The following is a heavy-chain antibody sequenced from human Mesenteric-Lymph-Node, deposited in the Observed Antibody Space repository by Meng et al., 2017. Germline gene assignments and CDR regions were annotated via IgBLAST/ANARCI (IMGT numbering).Heavy chain of an antibody. CDR2: INTNTGNP. D-gene: IGHD2-15*01. J-gene: IGHJ4*02. Sequence: ASVKVSCKASGYTFTSYAMNWVRQAPGQGLEWMGWINTNTGNPTYAQGFTGRFVFSLDTSVSTAYLQISSLKAEDTTVYYCSLRCGGGSCYHSGFDYWGQGTLVTVSS. CDR1: GYTFTSYA. V-gene: IGHV7-4-1*02. CDR3: SLRCGGGSCYHSGFDY.